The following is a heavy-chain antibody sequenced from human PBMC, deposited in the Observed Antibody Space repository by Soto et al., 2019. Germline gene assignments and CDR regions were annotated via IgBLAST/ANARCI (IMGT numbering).Heavy chain of an antibody. D-gene: IGHD6-13*01. Sequence: SLRLSCAASGFTFSSYSMNWVRQAPGKGLEWVSYISSSSSTIYYADSVKGRFTISRDNAKNSLYLQMNSLRAEDTAVYYCARASGAAFNMDVWGKGTTVTVSS. CDR1: GFTFSSYS. CDR2: ISSSSSTI. CDR3: ARASGAAFNMDV. J-gene: IGHJ6*03. V-gene: IGHV3-48*01.